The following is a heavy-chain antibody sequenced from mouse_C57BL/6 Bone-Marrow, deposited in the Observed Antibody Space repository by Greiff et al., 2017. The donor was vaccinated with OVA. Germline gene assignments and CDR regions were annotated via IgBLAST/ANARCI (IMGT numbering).Heavy chain of an antibody. J-gene: IGHJ4*01. D-gene: IGHD1-1*02. Sequence: VQLQQPGAELVKPGASVKLSCKASGYTFTSYWMQWVKQRPGQGLEWIGEIDPSDSYTNYNQKFKGKATLTVDTSSSTAYMQLSSLTSEDSAVYYCAGSHYAMDYWGQGTSVTVSS. V-gene: IGHV1-50*01. CDR2: IDPSDSYT. CDR1: GYTFTSYW. CDR3: AGSHYAMDY.